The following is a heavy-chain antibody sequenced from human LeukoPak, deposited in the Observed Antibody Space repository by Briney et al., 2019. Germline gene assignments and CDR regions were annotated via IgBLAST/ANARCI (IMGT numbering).Heavy chain of an antibody. V-gene: IGHV4-31*03. J-gene: IGHJ4*02. CDR2: IYYSGST. CDR3: ARDRRDTGFDY. CDR1: GGSISSGGYY. D-gene: IGHD5-18*01. Sequence: SQTLSLTCTVSGGSISSGGYYWSWIRQHPGEGLEWIGYIYYSGSTYYNPSLKSRVTISVDTSKNQFSLKPSSVTAADTAVYYCARDRRDTGFDYWGQGTLVTVSS.